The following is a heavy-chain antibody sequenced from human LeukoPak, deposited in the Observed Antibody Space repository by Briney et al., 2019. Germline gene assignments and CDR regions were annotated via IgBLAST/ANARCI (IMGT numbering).Heavy chain of an antibody. CDR3: AKDARVYSGSYSEFDY. CDR2: IYSGGST. V-gene: IGHV3-53*01. Sequence: PGGSLRLSCAASGFTVSSNYMSWVRQAPGKGLEWVSVIYSGGSTYYADSVKGRFTISRDNSKNTLYLQMNSLRAEDTAVYYCAKDARVYSGSYSEFDYWGQGTLVTVSS. CDR1: GFTVSSNY. J-gene: IGHJ4*02. D-gene: IGHD1-26*01.